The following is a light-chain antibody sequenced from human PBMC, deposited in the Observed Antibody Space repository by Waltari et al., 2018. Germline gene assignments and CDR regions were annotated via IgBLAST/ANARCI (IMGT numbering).Light chain of an antibody. J-gene: IGLJ3*02. V-gene: IGLV1-40*01. CDR3: QSYDSDLSIWV. Sequence: QSVLTQPPSVSAAPGQRVTFSCTGRSSHIGGDYDATRYPQLPATAPKLLIFDNKNRPSGVPVRFSGSKSGTSASLAIAGLQAEDEADYYCQSYDSDLSIWVFGGGTKLTFL. CDR2: DNK. CDR1: SSHIGGDYD.